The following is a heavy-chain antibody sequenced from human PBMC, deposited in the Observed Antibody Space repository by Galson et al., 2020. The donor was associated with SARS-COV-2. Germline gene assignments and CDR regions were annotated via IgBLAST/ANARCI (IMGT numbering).Heavy chain of an antibody. V-gene: IGHV3-23*01. J-gene: IGHJ6*02. CDR3: ARKAVPTMSYYYCMDV. D-gene: IGHD5-12*01. CDR1: GFTFKNYA. Sequence: GGSLRLSCVASGFTFKNYAMTWVRQAPGKGLEWVSGISGSGGGTYYADSVKGRFSISRDNSKNTLYLQMNSLRAEDTAVYYCARKAVPTMSYYYCMDVWSQGTTITVSS. CDR2: ISGSGGGT.